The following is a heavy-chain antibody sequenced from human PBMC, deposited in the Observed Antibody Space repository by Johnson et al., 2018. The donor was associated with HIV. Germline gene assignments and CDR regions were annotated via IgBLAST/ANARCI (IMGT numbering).Heavy chain of an antibody. CDR3: AKDVHSSGWYAFDI. CDR2: IKQDGSEK. D-gene: IGHD6-19*01. J-gene: IGHJ3*02. V-gene: IGHV3-7*01. Sequence: VQLVESGGGLVQPGGSLRLSCAVSGFTFSYYWMSWVRQAPGKGLEWVANIKQDGSEKYYVDSVKGRFTISRDNAKKSLYLQMNSLRAEDTAVYYCAKDVHSSGWYAFDIWGQGTMVTVSS. CDR1: GFTFSYYW.